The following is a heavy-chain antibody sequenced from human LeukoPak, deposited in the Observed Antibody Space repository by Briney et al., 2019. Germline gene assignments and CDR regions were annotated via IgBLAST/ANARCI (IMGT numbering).Heavy chain of an antibody. CDR1: GFTFSAFP. V-gene: IGHV3-64*01. Sequence: GGSLRLSCAASGFTFSAFPMHWVRQAPGKVLESVSAIGGSGADTYYANSVKGRFTISRDNSKNTLDLQMGSLRVEDMAVYYCARETKGDYDYWGQGTLVTVSS. J-gene: IGHJ4*02. CDR2: IGGSGADT. CDR3: ARETKGDYDY. D-gene: IGHD2-21*01.